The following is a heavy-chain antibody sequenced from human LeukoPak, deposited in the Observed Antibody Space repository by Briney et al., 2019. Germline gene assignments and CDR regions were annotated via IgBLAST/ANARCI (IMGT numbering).Heavy chain of an antibody. J-gene: IGHJ6*02. CDR2: IYSGGST. D-gene: IGHD6-13*01. CDR3: ARDWAAADYGMDV. CDR1: GFTLSSYW. Sequence: GGSLRLSYAAAGFTLSSYWMSWVRQAPGKGLEWVSVIYSGGSTYYADSVKGRFTISRDNSKNTLYLQMNSLRAEDTAVYYCARDWAAADYGMDVWGQGTTVTVSS. V-gene: IGHV3-66*01.